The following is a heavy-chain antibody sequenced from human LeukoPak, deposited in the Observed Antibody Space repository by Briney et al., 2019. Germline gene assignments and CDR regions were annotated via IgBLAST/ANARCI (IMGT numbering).Heavy chain of an antibody. V-gene: IGHV1-46*01. J-gene: IGHJ4*02. CDR3: ARDNGPSSISY. Sequence: ASVTVSCKASGYTFTSYYMHWVRQAPGQGLEWMGIINPSGGSTNYAQKFQGRVTITADESTSTAYMELSSLRSEDTAVYYCARDNGPSSISYWGQGTLVTVSS. CDR2: INPSGGST. CDR1: GYTFTSYY. D-gene: IGHD2-2*01.